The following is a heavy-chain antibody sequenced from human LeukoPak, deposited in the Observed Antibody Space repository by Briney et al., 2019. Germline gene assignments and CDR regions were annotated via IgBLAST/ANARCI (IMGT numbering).Heavy chain of an antibody. D-gene: IGHD3-22*01. CDR2: IYSGGST. J-gene: IGHJ4*02. V-gene: IGHV3-53*01. Sequence: PGGSLRLSCAASGFTVSSNYLSWVRQAPGKGLEWVSVIYSGGSTYYADSVKGRFTISRDDSKNTVDLQMNSLRAEDTAVYYCARGAMIVPVAWGQGTLVTVSS. CDR1: GFTVSSNY. CDR3: ARGAMIVPVA.